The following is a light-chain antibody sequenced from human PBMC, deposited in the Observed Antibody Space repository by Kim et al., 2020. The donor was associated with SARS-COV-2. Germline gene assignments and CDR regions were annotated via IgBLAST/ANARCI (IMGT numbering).Light chain of an antibody. CDR3: QQYGSSPR. Sequence: SVSPGERATLSCRASQSVSSNLVWYQQKPGQAPRLLIYGASSRAPGIPDRFSGSGSGIDFSLTISRLEPEDFAVYYCQQYGSSPRFGGGTKVDIK. CDR1: QSVSSN. V-gene: IGKV3-20*01. CDR2: GAS. J-gene: IGKJ4*01.